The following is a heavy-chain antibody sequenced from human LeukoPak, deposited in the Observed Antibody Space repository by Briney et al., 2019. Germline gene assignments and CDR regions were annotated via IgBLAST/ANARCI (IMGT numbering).Heavy chain of an antibody. CDR3: AKVPRDSDCY. D-gene: IGHD2-21*02. J-gene: IGHJ4*02. V-gene: IGHV3-7*01. CDR1: GGTFSAYW. CDR2: INEDGSVK. Sequence: GGSLRLSCAVSGGTFSAYWMAWVRQSPGKGLEWVAEINEDGSVKYYVDSMKGRFTISRDNAKDSLYLQMNSLGAEDTAVYYCAKVPRDSDCYWGQGTLVTVSS.